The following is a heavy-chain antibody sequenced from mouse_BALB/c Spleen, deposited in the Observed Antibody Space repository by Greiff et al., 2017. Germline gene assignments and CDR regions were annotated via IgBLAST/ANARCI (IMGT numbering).Heavy chain of an antibody. V-gene: IGHV5-17*02. Sequence: EVQGVESGGGLVQPGGSRKLSCAASGFTFSSFGMHWVRQAPEKGLEWVAYISSGSSTIYYADTVKGRFTISRDNPKNTLFLQMTSLRSEDTAMYYCARRDSSGYGFAYWGQGTLVTVSA. J-gene: IGHJ3*01. CDR1: GFTFSSFG. D-gene: IGHD3-2*01. CDR2: ISSGSSTI. CDR3: ARRDSSGYGFAY.